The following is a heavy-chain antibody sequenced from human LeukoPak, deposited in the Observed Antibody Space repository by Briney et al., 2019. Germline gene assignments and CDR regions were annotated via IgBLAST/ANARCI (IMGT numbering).Heavy chain of an antibody. V-gene: IGHV4-34*01. CDR1: GGSFSGYY. CDR3: ARVARGTSCCFFDY. D-gene: IGHD2-2*01. CDR2: INHSGST. J-gene: IGHJ4*02. Sequence: PSETLSLTCAVYGGSFSGYYWSWIRQPPGKGLEWIGEINHSGSTNYNPSLKSRVTISVDTSKNQFSPKLSSVTAADTAVYYCARVARGTSCCFFDYWGQGTLVTVSS.